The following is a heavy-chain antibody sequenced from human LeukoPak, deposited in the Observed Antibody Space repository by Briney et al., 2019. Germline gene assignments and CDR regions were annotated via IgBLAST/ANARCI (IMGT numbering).Heavy chain of an antibody. J-gene: IGHJ4*02. V-gene: IGHV1-8*01. D-gene: IGHD2-2*01. Sequence: WASVKVSCKASGYTFTSYDINWVRQATGQGLEWMGWMNPNSGNTGYAQKFQGRVTMTRNTSISTAYMELSSLRSEDTAVYYCATLSLGYCSSTSCQRDYWGQGTLVTVSS. CDR3: ATLSLGYCSSTSCQRDY. CDR2: MNPNSGNT. CDR1: GYTFTSYD.